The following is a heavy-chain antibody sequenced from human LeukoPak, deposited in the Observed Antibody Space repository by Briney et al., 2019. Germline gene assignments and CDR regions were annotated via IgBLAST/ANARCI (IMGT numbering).Heavy chain of an antibody. Sequence: PSETLSLTCTVSGGSISSGDYYWSWIRQPPGKGLEWIAYIYYSGSTYYNPSLKSRVTISVDTSKNQFSLKLSSVAAAHTAVYYCARVWFGGSRWHYYYMDVWGKGTTVTVSS. CDR1: GGSISSGDYY. D-gene: IGHD3-10*01. V-gene: IGHV4-30-4*08. CDR2: IYYSGST. CDR3: ARVWFGGSRWHYYYMDV. J-gene: IGHJ6*03.